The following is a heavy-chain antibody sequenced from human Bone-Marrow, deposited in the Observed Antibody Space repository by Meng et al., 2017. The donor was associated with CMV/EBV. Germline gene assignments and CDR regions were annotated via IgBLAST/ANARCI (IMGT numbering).Heavy chain of an antibody. CDR1: GGSIRNYY. CDR2: IYRSGST. CDR3: AREVGSGCFDP. V-gene: IGHV4-4*07. D-gene: IGHD1-26*01. Sequence: LTCSVSGGSIRNYYGSRMRQPGGKGMEWIGRIYRSGSTNYNTALKSRVTMSVDTSKNQFSLKLSSVTAADTAVYYCAREVGSGCFDPWGQGTLVTVSS. J-gene: IGHJ5*02.